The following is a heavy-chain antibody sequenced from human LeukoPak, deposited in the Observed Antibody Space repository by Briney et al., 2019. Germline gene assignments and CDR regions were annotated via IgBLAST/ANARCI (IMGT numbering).Heavy chain of an antibody. D-gene: IGHD3-10*01. CDR2: IYYSGST. CDR3: AKDRSGSTAEYFQD. Sequence: PSETLSLTCTVSGGSISSYYWSWIRQPPGKGLEWIGYIYYSGSTNYNPSLKSRVTISVDTSKNQFSLKLSSVTAADTAVYYCAKDRSGSTAEYFQDWGQGTLVTVSS. CDR1: GGSISSYY. V-gene: IGHV4-59*12. J-gene: IGHJ1*01.